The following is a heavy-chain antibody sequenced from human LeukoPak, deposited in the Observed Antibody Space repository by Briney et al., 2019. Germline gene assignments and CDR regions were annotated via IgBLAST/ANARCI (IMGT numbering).Heavy chain of an antibody. D-gene: IGHD3-10*01. Sequence: GSSVKVSCKASGGTFSSYAISWVRQAPGQGLGWMGGIIPIFGTANYAQKFQGRVTITTDESTSTAYMELSSLRSEDTAVYYCAREEEYYYGSGSLNWFDPWGQGTLVTVSS. CDR3: AREEEYYYGSGSLNWFDP. CDR2: IIPIFGTA. J-gene: IGHJ5*02. V-gene: IGHV1-69*05. CDR1: GGTFSSYA.